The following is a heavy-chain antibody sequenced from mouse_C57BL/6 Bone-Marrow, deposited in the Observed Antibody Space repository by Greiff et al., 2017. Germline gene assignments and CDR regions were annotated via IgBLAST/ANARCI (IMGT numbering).Heavy chain of an antibody. CDR2: IYPRSGNT. CDR1: GYTFTSYG. CDR3: ARRRRGY. Sequence: VTLMESGAELARPGASVKLSCKASGYTFTSYGISWVKQRTGQGLEWIGEIYPRSGNTYYHEKFKGKATLTAEKSSSTAYRELRSLTSEDSAVFFCARRRRGYWGQGTTLTVSS. V-gene: IGHV1-81*01. J-gene: IGHJ2*01.